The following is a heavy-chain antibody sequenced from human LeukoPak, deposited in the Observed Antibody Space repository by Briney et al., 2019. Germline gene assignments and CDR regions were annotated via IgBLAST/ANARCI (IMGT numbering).Heavy chain of an antibody. CDR2: IFYNGNT. J-gene: IGHJ4*02. Sequence: SETLSLTCAVSGGSISSYYWSWIRQPPGKGLEWIGYIFYNGNTNYNPSLRSRVTMSLDTSKNQFSLKLTSVTAADTAVYYCARDGAYGSGSYYPLDYWGQGTLVTVSS. CDR1: GGSISSYY. D-gene: IGHD3-10*01. CDR3: ARDGAYGSGSYYPLDY. V-gene: IGHV4-59*01.